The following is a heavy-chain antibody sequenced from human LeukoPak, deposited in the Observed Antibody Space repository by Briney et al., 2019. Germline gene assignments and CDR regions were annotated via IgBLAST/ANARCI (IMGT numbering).Heavy chain of an antibody. CDR3: AKKGGSSGRYDYLDY. D-gene: IGHD6-19*01. V-gene: IGHV3-30-3*02. CDR1: GFTFSCCA. Sequence: GGSLRLSCXASGFTFSCCAIHWVRQAPGRGLEWVAVISSDGNTKFYADSVKGRFTVYRDNSKRTVWLQMNSLRAEDTAVYYCAKKGGSSGRYDYLDYWGQGTLVTVSS. CDR2: ISSDGNTK. J-gene: IGHJ4*02.